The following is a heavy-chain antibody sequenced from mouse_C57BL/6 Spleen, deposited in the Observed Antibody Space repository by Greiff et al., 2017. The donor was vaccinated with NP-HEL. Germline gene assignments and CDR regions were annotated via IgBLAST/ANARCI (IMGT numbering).Heavy chain of an antibody. D-gene: IGHD1-1*01. CDR1: GYTFTSYW. CDR3: AICYYGSSPWWFAY. Sequence: QVQLQQPGAELVKPGASVKMSCKASGYTFTSYWITWVKQRPGQGLEWIGDIYPGSGSTNYNEKFKSKATLTVATSSSTAYMKLSSLTSVDSAVYYCAICYYGSSPWWFAYWGQGTLVTVSA. V-gene: IGHV1-55*01. J-gene: IGHJ3*01. CDR2: IYPGSGST.